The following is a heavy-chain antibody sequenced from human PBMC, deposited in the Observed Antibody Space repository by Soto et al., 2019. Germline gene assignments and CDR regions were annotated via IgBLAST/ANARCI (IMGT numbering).Heavy chain of an antibody. D-gene: IGHD3-3*01. CDR2: IYTSGST. CDR3: ARHFECWSAYRYSYFVKVV. V-gene: IGHV4-4*07. J-gene: IGHJ6*02. CDR1: GGSISSYY. Sequence: SETLPLTWTVSGGSISSYYWSWIRQPAGKGLEWIGRIYTSGSTNYNPSLKSRVTMSVDTSKTQFSLKLSSVTAADTAGYYCARHFECWSAYRYSYFVKVVRGQRTSDTVSS.